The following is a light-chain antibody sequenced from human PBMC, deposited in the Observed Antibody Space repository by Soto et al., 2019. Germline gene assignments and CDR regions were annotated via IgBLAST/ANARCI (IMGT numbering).Light chain of an antibody. CDR3: LQEYNSPLP. CDR2: AAS. CDR1: QGIRND. Sequence: AIQMTQSPSSLSASVGDRVTITCRASQGIRNDLGWYQQKPWKAPKLLIYAASSLQSGVPSRFSGSGSGTDFTIPISSLQPEDFAPYYCLQEYNSPLPFGQGTKVEIK. J-gene: IGKJ1*01. V-gene: IGKV1-6*01.